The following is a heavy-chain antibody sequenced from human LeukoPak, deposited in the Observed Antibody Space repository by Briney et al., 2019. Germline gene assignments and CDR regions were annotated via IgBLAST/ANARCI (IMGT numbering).Heavy chain of an antibody. Sequence: SETLSLTCTVSGGSINSYYWSWIRQPPGKGLEWIGYISYSGSTNYNPSLKSRVTISVDMSKNQFSLKLSSVTAADTAVYYCARDGCGSSSCLDYWGQGTLVTVSS. J-gene: IGHJ4*02. CDR1: GGSINSYY. CDR3: ARDGCGSSSCLDY. CDR2: ISYSGST. V-gene: IGHV4-59*01. D-gene: IGHD6-6*01.